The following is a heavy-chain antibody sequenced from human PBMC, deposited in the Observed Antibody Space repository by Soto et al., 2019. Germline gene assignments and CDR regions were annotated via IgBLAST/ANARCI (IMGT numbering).Heavy chain of an antibody. D-gene: IGHD3-22*01. J-gene: IGHJ4*02. CDR3: ASDRLYYYDSSGYYDY. V-gene: IGHV1-69*06. CDR1: GGTFSSYA. Sequence: GASVKVSCKASGGTFSSYAISWVRQAPGQGLEWMGGIIPIFGTANYAQKFQGRVTITADKSTSTAYMELSSLRSEDTAVYYCASDRLYYYDSSGYYDYWGQGTLVTVSS. CDR2: IIPIFGTA.